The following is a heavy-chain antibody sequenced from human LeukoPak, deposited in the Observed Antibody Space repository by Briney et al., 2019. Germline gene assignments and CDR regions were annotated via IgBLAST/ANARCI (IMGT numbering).Heavy chain of an antibody. Sequence: GVSLRLSCAASGFTFSSYAMSWVRQAPGQCLEWVSSISGGGGVTYSADSVKGRFTIYRDNSTNTVYMQRNSVRAEDTAVYYCAKEPRVATIEIFDYWGQGTLVTVSS. CDR2: ISGGGGVT. CDR1: GFTFSSYA. J-gene: IGHJ4*02. V-gene: IGHV3-23*01. CDR3: AKEPRVATIEIFDY. D-gene: IGHD5-12*01.